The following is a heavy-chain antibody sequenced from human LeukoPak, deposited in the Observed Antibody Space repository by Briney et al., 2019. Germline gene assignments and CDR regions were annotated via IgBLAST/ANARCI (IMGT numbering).Heavy chain of an antibody. Sequence: ASVKVSCKASGYTFTGYYMHWVRQAPGQRLEWMGRINPNSGGTNYAQKFQGRVTMTRDTSISTAYMELSRLRSDDTAVYYCARDVSNPRYHFDYWGQGTLVTVSS. D-gene: IGHD2/OR15-2a*01. CDR2: INPNSGGT. V-gene: IGHV1-2*06. CDR1: GYTFTGYY. CDR3: ARDVSNPRYHFDY. J-gene: IGHJ4*02.